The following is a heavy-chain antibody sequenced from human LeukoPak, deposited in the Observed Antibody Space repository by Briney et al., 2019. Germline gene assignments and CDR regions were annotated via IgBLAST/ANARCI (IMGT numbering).Heavy chain of an antibody. D-gene: IGHD3-16*01. CDR2: ISGSGGST. Sequence: GGSLRLSCAASGFTFSSYAMSWVRQAPGKGLEWVSAISGSGGSTYYADSVKGRFTISRDNSKNTLYLQMNSLRAEDTAVYYCAKDSPMGGFVPTVANWFDPWGQGTLVTVSS. J-gene: IGHJ5*02. CDR1: GFTFSSYA. CDR3: AKDSPMGGFVPTVANWFDP. V-gene: IGHV3-23*01.